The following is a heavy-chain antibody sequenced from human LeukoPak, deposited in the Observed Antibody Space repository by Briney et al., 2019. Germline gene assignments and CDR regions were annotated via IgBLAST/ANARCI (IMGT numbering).Heavy chain of an antibody. CDR3: ARKTQLWLDDAFDI. Sequence: SETLTLTCAVSGGSISSYYCSWIRQPAGKGLEWIGRIYTSGSTNYNPSLKSRVTMSVDTSKNQFSLKLSSVTAADTAVYYCARKTQLWLDDAFDIWGQGTMVTVSS. J-gene: IGHJ3*02. V-gene: IGHV4-4*07. D-gene: IGHD5-18*01. CDR1: GGSISSYY. CDR2: IYTSGST.